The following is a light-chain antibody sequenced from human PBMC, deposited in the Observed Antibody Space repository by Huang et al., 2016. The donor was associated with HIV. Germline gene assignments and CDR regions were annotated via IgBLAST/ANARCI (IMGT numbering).Light chain of an antibody. CDR2: DAS. J-gene: IGKJ1*01. V-gene: IGKV3-11*01. CDR3: QHRDNWT. CDR1: PSVSRS. Sequence: DIVLTQSPATPSLSPGERATLSCRASPSVSRSLAWYQQKPGQAPRLLMYDASMRATGIPARFSGSGSGTDFTLTIGSLEPEDSAVYYCQHRDNWTFGQGTKVEI.